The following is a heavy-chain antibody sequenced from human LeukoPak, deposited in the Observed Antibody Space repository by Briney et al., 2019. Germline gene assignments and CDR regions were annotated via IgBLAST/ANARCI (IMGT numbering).Heavy chain of an antibody. CDR1: GGSFSAYN. CDR2: IYYSGIT. Sequence: SETLSLTCAVYGGSFSAYNWSWIRQPPGKGLEWIGSIYYSGITYYNPSLKSRVTISVDTSKNQFSLKLSSVTAADTAVYFCARQRGYHYDSTTNRFSDLWGQGTRVTVSS. D-gene: IGHD3-22*01. V-gene: IGHV4-34*01. J-gene: IGHJ5*02. CDR3: ARQRGYHYDSTTNRFSDL.